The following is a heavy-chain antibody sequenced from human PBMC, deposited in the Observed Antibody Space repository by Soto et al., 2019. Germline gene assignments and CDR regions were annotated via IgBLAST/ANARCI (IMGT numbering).Heavy chain of an antibody. CDR2: IYPVDSDT. V-gene: IGHV5-51*01. CDR3: ARLIDYGDYYFDY. CDR1: GYIFTSYW. J-gene: IGHJ4*02. Sequence: EVQLVQSGAEVKKPGESLKISCKGSGYIFTSYWIGWGRQIPGKGLEWMGIIYPVDSDTRYSPSFQGQVTTSADKSISSAYLQWSSLKASDTAMYYCARLIDYGDYYFDYWGQGTMVTVSS. D-gene: IGHD4-17*01.